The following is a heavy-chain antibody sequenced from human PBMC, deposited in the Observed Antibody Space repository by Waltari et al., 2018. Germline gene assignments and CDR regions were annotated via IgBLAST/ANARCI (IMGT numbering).Heavy chain of an antibody. CDR1: GLRFRSHA. J-gene: IGHJ6*02. CDR2: ITGNTDST. Sequence: EVQLWESGGGLAQPGGHLSLSCSAHGLRFRSHALSWVRQSPGQCLEWGSTITGNTDSTYYAGAVKGRFIIARDNSLDTLYLQVNSLRVEDTATYYGAKVAIGDTWWAGMDVWGRGTTVTVSS. V-gene: IGHV3-23*01. CDR3: AKVAIGDTWWAGMDV. D-gene: IGHD2-15*01.